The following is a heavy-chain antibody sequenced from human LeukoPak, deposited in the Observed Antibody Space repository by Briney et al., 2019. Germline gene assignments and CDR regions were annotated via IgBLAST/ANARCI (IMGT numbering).Heavy chain of an antibody. CDR2: IYTSGST. D-gene: IGHD4-17*01. J-gene: IGHJ4*02. CDR3: ASTPADYGDYVSLGY. CDR1: GGSISSYY. V-gene: IGHV4-4*07. Sequence: SGTLSLTCTVSGGSISSYYWSWIRQPAGKGLEWIGRIYTSGSTNYNPSLKSRVTMSVDTSKNQFSLKLSSVTAADTAVYYCASTPADYGDYVSLGYWGQGTLVTVSS.